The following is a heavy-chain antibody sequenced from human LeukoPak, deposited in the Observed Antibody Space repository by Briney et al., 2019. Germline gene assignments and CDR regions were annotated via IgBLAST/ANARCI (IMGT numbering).Heavy chain of an antibody. CDR2: IYTSGST. CDR1: GGSISNYY. D-gene: IGHD3-22*01. J-gene: IGHJ6*03. CDR3: TRGSIAYYYMDV. V-gene: IGHV4-4*07. Sequence: SETLSLTCTVSGGSISNYYWSWIRQPAGKGLEWIGRIYTSGSTNYNPSLKSRVTMSVDTSKNQFSLKLSSVTAADTAVYYCTRGSIAYYYMDVWGKGTTVTISS.